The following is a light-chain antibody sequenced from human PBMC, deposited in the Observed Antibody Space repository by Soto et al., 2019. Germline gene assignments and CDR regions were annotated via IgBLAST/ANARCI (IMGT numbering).Light chain of an antibody. Sequence: EIVLTQSPATRSLSPGERATLSCRASQSVDNYLAWYQQKPGQAPRLLIFDASIKATGTPGRFSGSGSGTDFTLTISSLEPEDFAVYYCQQRSDWPPITFGQGTRLEIK. CDR3: QQRSDWPPIT. V-gene: IGKV3-11*01. CDR1: QSVDNY. J-gene: IGKJ5*01. CDR2: DAS.